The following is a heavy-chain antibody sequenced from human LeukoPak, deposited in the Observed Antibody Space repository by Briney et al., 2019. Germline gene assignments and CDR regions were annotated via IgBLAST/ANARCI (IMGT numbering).Heavy chain of an antibody. V-gene: IGHV4-34*01. CDR1: GGSFSGYY. Sequence: PSETLSLTCAVYGGSFSGYYWSWIRQPPGKGLEWIGEINHSGSTNYNPSLKSRVTISVDTSKNQFCLKLSSVTAADTAVYYCARLRALLHGYNYWGQGTLVTVSS. CDR3: ARLRALLHGYNY. D-gene: IGHD5-18*01. CDR2: INHSGST. J-gene: IGHJ4*02.